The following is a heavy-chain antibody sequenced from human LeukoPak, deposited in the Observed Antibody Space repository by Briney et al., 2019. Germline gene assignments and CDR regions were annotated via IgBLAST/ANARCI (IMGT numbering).Heavy chain of an antibody. V-gene: IGHV3-20*04. Sequence: GGSLRLSCAASGVTFDDHGMSWVRQAPGKGLEGVSGIKWDGGRTGYADSVKGRFTISRDNAKNSVYLQMNSLRAEDMALYYCARGSGSSWYFYFDYWGQGTLVTVSS. CDR1: GVTFDDHG. CDR3: ARGSGSSWYFYFDY. CDR2: IKWDGGRT. D-gene: IGHD6-13*01. J-gene: IGHJ4*02.